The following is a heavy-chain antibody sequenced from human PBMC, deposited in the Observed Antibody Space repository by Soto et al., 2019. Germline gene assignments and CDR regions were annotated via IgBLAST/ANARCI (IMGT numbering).Heavy chain of an antibody. D-gene: IGHD6-13*01. Sequence: ASETLSLTCTVSGGSVSSGSYYWSWIRQPPGKGLEWIGYIYYSGSTNYNPSLKSRVTISVDTFKNQFSLKLSSVTAADTAVYYCASSIAAAGTCFDYWGQGTLVTVSS. J-gene: IGHJ4*02. V-gene: IGHV4-61*01. CDR3: ASSIAAAGTCFDY. CDR1: GGSVSSGSYY. CDR2: IYYSGST.